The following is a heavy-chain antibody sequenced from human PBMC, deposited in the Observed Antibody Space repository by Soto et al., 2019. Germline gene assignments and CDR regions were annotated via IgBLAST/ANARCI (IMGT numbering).Heavy chain of an antibody. CDR3: ARHRIAVGLTAFDI. Sequence: SATLSLTCTVIGGSITNYYWTRIRQPPGMGLQWIGNIYYSGTTDYNPSLKSRVTISVDTSKNQFSLKLSSVTAADTAVYYCARHRIAVGLTAFDIWGQGTMVT. D-gene: IGHD6-19*01. V-gene: IGHV4-59*01. J-gene: IGHJ3*02. CDR1: GGSITNYY. CDR2: IYYSGTT.